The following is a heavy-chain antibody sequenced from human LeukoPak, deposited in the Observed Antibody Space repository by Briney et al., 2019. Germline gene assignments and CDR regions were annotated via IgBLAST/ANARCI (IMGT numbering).Heavy chain of an antibody. CDR1: GFTFSSYS. CDR3: ARFARGWGFSFDY. J-gene: IGHJ4*02. Sequence: PGGSLRLSCAASGFTFSSYSMNWVRQAPGKGLEWVSSISSSSSYIYYADSVKGRFTISRDNAKNSLYLQMNSLRAEDTAVYYCARFARGWGFSFDYWGQGTLVTVSS. CDR2: ISSSSSYI. V-gene: IGHV3-21*01. D-gene: IGHD6-19*01.